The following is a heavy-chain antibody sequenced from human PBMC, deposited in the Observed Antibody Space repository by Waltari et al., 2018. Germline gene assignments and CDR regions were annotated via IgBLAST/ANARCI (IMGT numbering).Heavy chain of an antibody. J-gene: IGHJ4*02. CDR1: GFTFSTYW. CDR3: ARDGDYGDYQASYYFDY. D-gene: IGHD4-17*01. V-gene: IGHV3-7*01. CDR2: IKQDGSEK. Sequence: EVQLVESGGGLVQPGGSLRLSCAASGFTFSTYWMNWVRQAPGKGLEGVAKIKQDGSEKYYVDSVKGRFTISRDNAKNSLYLQMNSLRAEDTAVYYCARDGDYGDYQASYYFDYWGQGTLVTVSS.